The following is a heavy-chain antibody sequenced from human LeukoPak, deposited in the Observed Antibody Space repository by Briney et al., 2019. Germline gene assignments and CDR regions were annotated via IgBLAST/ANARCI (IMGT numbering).Heavy chain of an antibody. CDR2: IIPILGIA. Sequence: GASVKVSCKASGCTFSSYAISWVRQAPGQGLEWMGRIIPILGIANYAQKFQGRVTITADKSTSTAYMELSSLRSEDTAVYYCAAPKGRSSSWYNDAFDIWGQATMLAVSS. CDR1: GCTFSSYA. CDR3: AAPKGRSSSWYNDAFDI. J-gene: IGHJ3*02. V-gene: IGHV1-69*04. D-gene: IGHD6-13*01.